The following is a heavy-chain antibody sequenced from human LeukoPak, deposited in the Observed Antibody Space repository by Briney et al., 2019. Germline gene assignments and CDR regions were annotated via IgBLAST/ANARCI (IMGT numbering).Heavy chain of an antibody. J-gene: IGHJ4*02. CDR2: ISHSGTT. D-gene: IGHD6-13*01. CDR1: GGSISISNSNW. Sequence: SETLSLTCAVSGGSISISNSNWWSWVRQPPGKGLEWIGEISHSGTTNYNPSLKSRVTILVDTSKNQFSLNLSSVTAADTAVYYCARRGIAAAGYDYWGQGTLVTVSS. CDR3: ARRGIAAAGYDY. V-gene: IGHV4-4*02.